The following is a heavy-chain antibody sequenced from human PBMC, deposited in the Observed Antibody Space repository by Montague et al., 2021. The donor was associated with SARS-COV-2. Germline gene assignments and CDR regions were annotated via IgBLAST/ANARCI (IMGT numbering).Heavy chain of an antibody. D-gene: IGHD5/OR15-5a*01. CDR1: GFTFNKYS. CDR2: ISTSSLYI. V-gene: IGHV3-21*01. CDR3: ARAHSGSYSVGGDAFDI. J-gene: IGHJ3*02. Sequence: SLRLSFAASGFTFNKYSMNWVRQAPGKGLEWVSSISTSSLYIYYTDSVKGRFTVARANAKNSLFLEMNSLRVEDTAVYYCARAHSGSYSVGGDAFDIWGQGTLVTVSS.